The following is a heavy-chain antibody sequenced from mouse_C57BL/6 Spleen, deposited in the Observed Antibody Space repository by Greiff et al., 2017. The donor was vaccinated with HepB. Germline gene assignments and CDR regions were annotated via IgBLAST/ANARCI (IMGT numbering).Heavy chain of an antibody. CDR3: ARRGVYDYDDGDLAY. Sequence: VQLQQSGPELVKPGASVKISCKASGYAFSSSWMNWVKQRPGKGLEWIGRIYPGDGDTNYNGKFKGKATLTAAKYSSTAYMQLSSLTSEDSAVYFCARRGVYDYDDGDLAYWGQGTLFTVSA. CDR1: GYAFSSSW. V-gene: IGHV1-82*01. D-gene: IGHD2-4*01. J-gene: IGHJ3*01. CDR2: IYPGDGDT.